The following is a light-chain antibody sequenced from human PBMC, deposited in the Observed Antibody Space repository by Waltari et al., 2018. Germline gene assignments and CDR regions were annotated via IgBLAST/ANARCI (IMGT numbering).Light chain of an antibody. V-gene: IGKV1-5*01. CDR3: QQYDSYVYT. Sequence: DIQMTQSPSTLSASVGDTVTITCRASQSVSSWLAWYQQKAGKAPTVLIYDASDLESGVPSRFSGSGSDTEFTLTISNLQPDDFATYYCQQYDSYVYTFGQGTKLEIK. CDR2: DAS. J-gene: IGKJ2*01. CDR1: QSVSSW.